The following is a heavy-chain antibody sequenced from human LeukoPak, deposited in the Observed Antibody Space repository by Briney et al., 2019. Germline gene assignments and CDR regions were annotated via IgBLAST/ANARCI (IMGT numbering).Heavy chain of an antibody. J-gene: IGHJ3*02. CDR2: LSYDGSSK. CDR3: ARAGYCISANCYQGAFDI. D-gene: IGHD2-2*01. Sequence: GGSLRLSCAASGFTFSSYGMHWVRQAPGKGLEWVALLSYDGSSKYYADAVKGRFTVSRDNSKNRLFLQMNSLSPGDTAVYYCARAGYCISANCYQGAFDIWGQGTMVTVSS. CDR1: GFTFSSYG. V-gene: IGHV3-30*13.